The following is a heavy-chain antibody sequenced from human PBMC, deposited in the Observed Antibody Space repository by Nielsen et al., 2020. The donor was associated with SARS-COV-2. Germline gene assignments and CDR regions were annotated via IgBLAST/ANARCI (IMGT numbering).Heavy chain of an antibody. V-gene: IGHV4-30-4*01. CDR2: IYYSGST. CDR3: ARVLSSSYGMDV. D-gene: IGHD2/OR15-2a*01. Sequence: SETLSLTCAVFGGSVNTHAWWSWVRQAPGKGLEWIGYIYYSGSTYYNPSLKSRVTISVDTSKNQFSLKLSSVTAADTAVYYCARVLSSSYGMDVWGQGTTVTVSS. J-gene: IGHJ6*02. CDR1: GGSVNTHAW.